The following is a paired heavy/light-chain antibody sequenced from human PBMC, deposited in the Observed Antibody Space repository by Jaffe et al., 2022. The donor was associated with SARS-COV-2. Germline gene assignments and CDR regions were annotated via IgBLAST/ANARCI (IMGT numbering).Light chain of an antibody. J-gene: IGLJ1*01. V-gene: IGLV2-8*01. Sequence: QSALTQPPSASGSPGQSVTISCTGTSSDVGGYNYVSWYQQHPGKAPRLMIYEGSKRPSGVPDRFSGSKSGNTASLTVSGLQAEDEADYYCSSYAGSNNFVFGTGTKVTVL. CDR3: SSYAGSNNFV. CDR2: EGS. CDR1: SSDVGGYNY.
Heavy chain of an antibody. J-gene: IGHJ6*02. CDR1: GGSISSSSYY. D-gene: IGHD7-27*01. CDR3: ARHSNWGYYSGMDV. CDR2: VYYSGST. Sequence: QLLLQEPGPGLVKPSETLSLTCTVVSGGSISSSSYYWGWIRQPPGQGLEWIGSVYYSGSTYYSPSLKSRVTVSVDTSENQFSLKLSSVTAADTAVYYCARHSNWGYYSGMDVWGQGTTVTVSS. V-gene: IGHV4-39*01.